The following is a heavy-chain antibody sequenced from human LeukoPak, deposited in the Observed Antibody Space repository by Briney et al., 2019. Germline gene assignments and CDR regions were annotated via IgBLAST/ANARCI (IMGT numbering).Heavy chain of an antibody. CDR3: ARHNSGSYYGYFDY. V-gene: IGHV4-38-2*01. CDR1: GYSISSGYY. D-gene: IGHD1-26*01. Sequence: SETLSPTCAVSGYSISSGYYWGWIRQPPGKGLEWIGSIYHSGSTYYNPSLKSRVTISVDTSKNQFSLKLSSVTAADTAVYYCARHNSGSYYGYFDYWGQGTLVTVSS. J-gene: IGHJ4*02. CDR2: IYHSGST.